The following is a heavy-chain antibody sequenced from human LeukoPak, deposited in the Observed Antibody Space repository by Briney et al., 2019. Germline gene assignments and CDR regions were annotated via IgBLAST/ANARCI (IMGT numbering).Heavy chain of an antibody. Sequence: GGSLRLSCAASGFTFSDYYMSWIRQAPGRGLEWVSYISSSGSTIYYADSVKGRFTIPRDNAKNSLYLQMNSLRAEDTAVYYCARGYSLAVVFDYWGQGTLVTVSS. CDR2: ISSSGSTI. CDR3: ARGYSLAVVFDY. J-gene: IGHJ4*02. CDR1: GFTFSDYY. V-gene: IGHV3-11*01. D-gene: IGHD6-19*01.